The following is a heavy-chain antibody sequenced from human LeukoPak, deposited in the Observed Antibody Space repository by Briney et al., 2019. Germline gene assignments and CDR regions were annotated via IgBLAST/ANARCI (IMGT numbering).Heavy chain of an antibody. V-gene: IGHV1-3*01. D-gene: IGHD3-16*01. CDR2: INAGNGNT. J-gene: IGHJ5*02. Sequence: ASVKVSCKASGYTFTSYAMHWVRQAPGQRLEWMGWINAGNGNTKYSQKFQGRVTITRDTSASTAYMELSSLRSEDTAVYYCARAYYDYVWGSYDNWFDPWGQGTLVTVSS. CDR3: ARAYYDYVWGSYDNWFDP. CDR1: GYTFTSYA.